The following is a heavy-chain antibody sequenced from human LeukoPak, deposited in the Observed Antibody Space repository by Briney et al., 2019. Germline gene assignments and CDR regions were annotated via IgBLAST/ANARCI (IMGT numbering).Heavy chain of an antibody. CDR3: ARAYSSSWYFNWFDP. Sequence: SETLSLTCTVSGGSISSYYWSWIRQPAGKGLEWIGRIYTSGSTNYNPSLKSRVTMSVATSKNQFSLKLSSVTAADTAVYYCARAYSSSWYFNWFDPWGQGTLVTVSP. J-gene: IGHJ5*02. V-gene: IGHV4-4*07. D-gene: IGHD6-13*01. CDR2: IYTSGST. CDR1: GGSISSYY.